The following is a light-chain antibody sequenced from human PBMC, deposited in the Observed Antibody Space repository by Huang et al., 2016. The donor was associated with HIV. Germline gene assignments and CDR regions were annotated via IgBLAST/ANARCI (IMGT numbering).Light chain of an antibody. J-gene: IGKJ4*01. CDR3: QQYNDWPPLT. Sequence: EIEMTQSPALLSVSPGERATPSCRGSQSVNSDLACYRQKPGQDPRLLIYGASTRAIGIPAKFNGTGSGTEFSLSISNLQSDDFGVYYCQQYNDWPPLTFGGGTKVEI. CDR2: GAS. V-gene: IGKV3-15*01. CDR1: QSVNSD.